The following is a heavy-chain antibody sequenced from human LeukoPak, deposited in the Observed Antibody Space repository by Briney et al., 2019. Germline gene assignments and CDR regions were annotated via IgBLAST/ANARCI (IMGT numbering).Heavy chain of an antibody. Sequence: PSQTLSLTCTDSGGSISSGSYYWSWIRQPAGKGLEWIGRIYTSGSTNYNPSLKSRVTISVDTSKNQFSLKLSSVTAADTAVYYCARELRPYGMDVWGQGTTVTVSS. CDR1: GGSISSGSYY. CDR3: ARELRPYGMDV. J-gene: IGHJ6*02. D-gene: IGHD4-17*01. V-gene: IGHV4-61*02. CDR2: IYTSGST.